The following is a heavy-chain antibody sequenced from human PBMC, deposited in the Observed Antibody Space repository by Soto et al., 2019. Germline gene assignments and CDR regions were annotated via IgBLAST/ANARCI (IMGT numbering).Heavy chain of an antibody. CDR3: ASDYGSGPPGDY. J-gene: IGHJ4*02. Sequence: PGGSLRLSCAASGFTFSDYYMSWIRQAPGKGLEWVSYISSSGSTIYYADSVKGRITIPRDNAKNSLYLQMNSLRAEDTAVYYSASDYGSGPPGDYSGQGTLVTVSS. CDR2: ISSSGSTI. D-gene: IGHD3-10*01. CDR1: GFTFSDYY. V-gene: IGHV3-11*01.